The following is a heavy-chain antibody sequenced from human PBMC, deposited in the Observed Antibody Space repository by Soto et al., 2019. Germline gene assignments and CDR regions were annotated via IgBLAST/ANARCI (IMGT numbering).Heavy chain of an antibody. D-gene: IGHD5-12*01. Sequence: SVRVACKASGGTFSSYAISWVRQAPGQGLEWMGGIIPIFGTANYAQKFQGRVTITADESTSTAYMELSSLRSEDTAVYYCVRGIVAYEATFDYWGQGTLVTVSS. J-gene: IGHJ4*02. CDR2: IIPIFGTA. V-gene: IGHV1-69*01. CDR3: VRGIVAYEATFDY. CDR1: GGTFSSYA.